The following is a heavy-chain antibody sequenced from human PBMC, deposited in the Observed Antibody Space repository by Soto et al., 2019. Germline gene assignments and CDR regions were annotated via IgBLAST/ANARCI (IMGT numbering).Heavy chain of an antibody. J-gene: IGHJ4*02. CDR2: INTGNGNT. D-gene: IGHD3-10*01. CDR1: GYTFTSYG. V-gene: IGHV1-3*04. CDR3: ARDVYYGSGSYNYFDY. Sequence: ASVKVSCKASGYTFTSYGISWVRQAPGQGLEWMGLINTGNGNTKYSQKFQGRLTITRDSSANTAFMELSSLRSEDTAVYYCARDVYYGSGSYNYFDYWGLGTLVTVSS.